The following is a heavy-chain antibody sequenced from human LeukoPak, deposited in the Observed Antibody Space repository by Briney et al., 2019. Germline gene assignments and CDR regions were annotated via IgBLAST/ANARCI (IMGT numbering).Heavy chain of an antibody. CDR2: ISGSGGST. J-gene: IGHJ4*02. V-gene: IGHV3-23*01. D-gene: IGHD3-22*01. CDR3: AKGGYYDSSGYLTNDY. Sequence: GGSLRLSCAASGFTFSSYWMSWVRQAPGKGLEWVSAISGSGGSTYYADSVKGRFTISRDNSKNMLYLQMNSLRAEDTAVYYCAKGGYYDSSGYLTNDYWGQGTLVTVSS. CDR1: GFTFSSYW.